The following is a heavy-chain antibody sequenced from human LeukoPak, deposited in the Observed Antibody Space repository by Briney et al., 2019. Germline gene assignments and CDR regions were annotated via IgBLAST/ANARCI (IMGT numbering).Heavy chain of an antibody. V-gene: IGHV1-18*01. J-gene: IGHJ6*03. CDR2: ISAYNGNT. CDR1: GYTFTSYG. CDR3: ARSAVPPGATYYYMDV. D-gene: IGHD1-26*01. Sequence: VASVKVSCKASGYTFTSYGISWVRQAPGQGLEWMGWISAYNGNTNYAQKLQGRVTMTTDTSTSTAYMELRSLRSDDTAVYYCARSAVPPGATYYYMDVWGKGTTVTVSS.